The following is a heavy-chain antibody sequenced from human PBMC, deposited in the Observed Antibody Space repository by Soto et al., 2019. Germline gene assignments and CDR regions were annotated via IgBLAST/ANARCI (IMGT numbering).Heavy chain of an antibody. J-gene: IGHJ4*02. Sequence: VCKAPGKGLEWVSVIYSGGSTNYADSVKGRFTISRDNSKNTLYLQMNSLRVEDTAVYYCARDTYYYDSSGQPYWGQGTLVTVSS. V-gene: IGHV3-53*01. CDR2: IYSGGST. D-gene: IGHD3-22*01. CDR3: ARDTYYYDSSGQPY.